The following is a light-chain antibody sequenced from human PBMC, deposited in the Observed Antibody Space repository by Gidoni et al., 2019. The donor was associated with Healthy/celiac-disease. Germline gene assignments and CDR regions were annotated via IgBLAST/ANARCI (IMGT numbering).Light chain of an antibody. Sequence: LLTTQSPATRSVSPGERTTLSRRGSQSVSSNSAWYQQKPGQAPRHIIYSASTGIPARFSGSGSGTEFTLTISSLQSEDFAVYYCQQYNNWPPWTFGQGTKVEIK. CDR3: QQYNNWPPWT. V-gene: IGKV3-15*01. J-gene: IGKJ1*01. CDR1: QSVSSN. CDR2: SA.